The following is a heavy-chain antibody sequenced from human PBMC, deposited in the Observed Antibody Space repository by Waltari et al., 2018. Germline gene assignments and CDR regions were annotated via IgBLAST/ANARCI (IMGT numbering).Heavy chain of an antibody. D-gene: IGHD2-15*01. Sequence: EVQLVQPGAAVKTPGKSPMISCKGSGYSFTSYWLGCVRQMHGKGPGWMGIIYPCDSDTRYSPAFQGQVTIAADKSISTAYLQWGSLKASDTAMYYCARRRYCSGGSCYARYWYFDLWGRGTLVTVSS. CDR2: IYPCDSDT. CDR3: ARRRYCSGGSCYARYWYFDL. J-gene: IGHJ2*01. CDR1: GYSFTSYW. V-gene: IGHV5-51*03.